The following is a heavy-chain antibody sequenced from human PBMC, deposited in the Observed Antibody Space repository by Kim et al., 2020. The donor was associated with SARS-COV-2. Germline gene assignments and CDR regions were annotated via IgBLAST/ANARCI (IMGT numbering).Heavy chain of an antibody. V-gene: IGHV4-39*01. CDR3: ARLYCSGGSCYPLDY. J-gene: IGHJ4*02. D-gene: IGHD2-15*01. Sequence: PSLKSRVTISVDTPKNQFSLKLSSVTAADTAVYYCARLYCSGGSCYPLDYWGQGTLVTVSS.